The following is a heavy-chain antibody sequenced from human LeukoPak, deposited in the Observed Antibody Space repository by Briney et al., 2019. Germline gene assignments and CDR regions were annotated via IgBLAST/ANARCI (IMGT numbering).Heavy chain of an antibody. Sequence: SETLSLTCTVSDDSITMYYWTWIRQPAGKGLEWIGRIYTSGSTNYNPSLKSRVTISVDTSKNQFSLKLSSVTAADTAVYYCARAPTMVRGVSGGNWFDPWGQGTLVTVSS. V-gene: IGHV4-4*07. D-gene: IGHD3-10*01. J-gene: IGHJ5*02. CDR2: IYTSGST. CDR1: DDSITMYY. CDR3: ARAPTMVRGVSGGNWFDP.